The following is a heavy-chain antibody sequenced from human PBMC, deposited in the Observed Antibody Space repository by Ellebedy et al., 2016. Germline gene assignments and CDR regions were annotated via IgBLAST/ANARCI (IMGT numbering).Heavy chain of an antibody. J-gene: IGHJ6*02. CDR2: FSYSGST. V-gene: IGHV4-39*01. CDR3: ARLTTGYSSGWWAYYYYSRDV. Sequence: SETLSLXXTVSGVSISSRDYYWGWIRQPSGKGLECIGTFSYSGSTYYKPSLKSRVTIAVDTSKNQFSLKVRSVTAADTAVYYCARLTTGYSSGWWAYYYYSRDVWGQGTTVTVSS. CDR1: GVSISSRDYY. D-gene: IGHD6-19*01.